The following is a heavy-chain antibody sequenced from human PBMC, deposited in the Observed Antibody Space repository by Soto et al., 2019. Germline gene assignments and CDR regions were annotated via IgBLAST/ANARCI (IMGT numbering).Heavy chain of an antibody. Sequence: LSLTCTVSGASISGFYWSWIRKSAGKGLEWIGRIYATGTTDYNPSLKGRVMMSVDTSKKQFSLKLRSVTAADTAVYYCVRDGTKTLRDWFDPWGQGISVTSPQ. V-gene: IGHV4-4*07. CDR1: GASISGFY. D-gene: IGHD1-1*01. J-gene: IGHJ5*02. CDR3: VRDGTKTLRDWFDP. CDR2: IYATGTT.